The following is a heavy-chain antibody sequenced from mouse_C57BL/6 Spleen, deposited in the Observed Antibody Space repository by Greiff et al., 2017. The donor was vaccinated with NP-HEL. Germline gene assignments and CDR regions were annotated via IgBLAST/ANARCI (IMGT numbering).Heavy chain of an antibody. CDR2: IYPRDGST. D-gene: IGHD1-1*01. CDR3: ARGGTTVVADYFDY. Sequence: VKLMESGPELVKPGASVKLSCKASGYTFTSYDINWVKQRPGQGLEWIGWIYPRDGSTKYNEKFKGKATLTVDTSSSTAYMELHSLTSEDSAVYFCARGGTTVVADYFDYWGQGTTLTVSS. J-gene: IGHJ2*01. V-gene: IGHV1-85*01. CDR1: GYTFTSYD.